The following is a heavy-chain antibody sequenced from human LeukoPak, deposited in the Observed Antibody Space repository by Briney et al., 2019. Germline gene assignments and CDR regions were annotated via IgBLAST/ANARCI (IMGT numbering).Heavy chain of an antibody. CDR2: IWYDGSNK. D-gene: IGHD2-21*02. CDR1: GFTFSSYG. V-gene: IGHV3-33*01. Sequence: GGSLRLSCAASGFTFSSYGMHWVRQAPGKGLEWVAVIWYDGSNKYYADSVKGRFTISRDNSKNTLYLQMNSLRAEDTAVYYCARDFAPYCGGDCYSVYYFDYWGQGTLVTVSS. J-gene: IGHJ4*02. CDR3: ARDFAPYCGGDCYSVYYFDY.